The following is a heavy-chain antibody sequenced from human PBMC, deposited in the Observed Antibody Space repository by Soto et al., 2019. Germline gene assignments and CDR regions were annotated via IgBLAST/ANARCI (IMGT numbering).Heavy chain of an antibody. CDR1: GGSISSGDYY. CDR2: IYYSGST. CDR3: ARERRYYDSSGYYQAEYFQH. Sequence: LSLTCTVSGGSISSGDYYWSWIRQPPGKGLEWIGYIYYSGSTYYNPSLKSRVTISVDTSKNQFSLKLSSVTAADTAVYYCARERRYYDSSGYYQAEYFQHWGQGTLVTVSS. J-gene: IGHJ1*01. V-gene: IGHV4-30-4*01. D-gene: IGHD3-22*01.